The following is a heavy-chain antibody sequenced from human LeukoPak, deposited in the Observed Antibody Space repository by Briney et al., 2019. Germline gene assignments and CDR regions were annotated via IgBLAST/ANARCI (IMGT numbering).Heavy chain of an antibody. CDR3: ARSGDCVNY. CDR1: GGSFSGYY. CDR2: INHSGST. D-gene: IGHD2-21*02. J-gene: IGHJ4*02. V-gene: IGHV4-34*01. Sequence: PSETLSLTCAVYGGSFSGYYWSWIRQPPGKGLEWIGEINHSGSTNYNPSLKSRVTISVDTSKNQFSLKLSSVTAADTAVYYCARSGDCVNYWGQGTLVTVSS.